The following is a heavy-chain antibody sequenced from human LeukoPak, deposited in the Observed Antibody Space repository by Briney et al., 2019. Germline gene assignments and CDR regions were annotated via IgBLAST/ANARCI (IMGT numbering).Heavy chain of an antibody. V-gene: IGHV5-51*01. CDR3: ARAPMVRGVMGYFDY. CDR1: GYSFTSYR. J-gene: IGHJ4*02. D-gene: IGHD3-10*01. CDR2: IYPGDSDT. Sequence: GESLKISCRGSGYSFTSYRIGWVRQMPGKGLEWMGIIYPGDSDTRYSPSSQGQVTISADKSISTAYLQWRSLKASDTAVYYCARAPMVRGVMGYFDYWGQGTLVTVSS.